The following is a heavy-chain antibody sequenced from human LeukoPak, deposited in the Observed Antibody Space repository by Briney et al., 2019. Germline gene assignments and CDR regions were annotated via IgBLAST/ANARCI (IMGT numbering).Heavy chain of an antibody. D-gene: IGHD2-2*03. J-gene: IGHJ5*02. Sequence: ASVTVSFTSSGYTFTVYYMHWVRQAPGQGLEWMGWINPNSGGTNYAQKFQGRVTMTRDTSISTAYMELSRLRSDDTAVYYCARAPGYCSSTSCPNWFDPWGQGTLVTVSS. V-gene: IGHV1-2*02. CDR2: INPNSGGT. CDR3: ARAPGYCSSTSCPNWFDP. CDR1: GYTFTVYY.